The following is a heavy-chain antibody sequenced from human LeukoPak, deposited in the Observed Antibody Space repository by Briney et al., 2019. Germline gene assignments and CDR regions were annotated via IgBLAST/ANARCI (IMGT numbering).Heavy chain of an antibody. CDR1: GYTFTGYY. D-gene: IGHD5-18*01. CDR2: INPNSGGT. Sequence: ASVTVSCKASGYTFTGYYMHWVRQAPGQGLEWMGWINPNSGGTNYAQKFQGRVTMTRDTSISTAYMELSRLRSDDTAVYYCARTEEVTKKYYYGMDVWGQGTTVTVSS. V-gene: IGHV1-2*02. J-gene: IGHJ6*02. CDR3: ARTEEVTKKYYYGMDV.